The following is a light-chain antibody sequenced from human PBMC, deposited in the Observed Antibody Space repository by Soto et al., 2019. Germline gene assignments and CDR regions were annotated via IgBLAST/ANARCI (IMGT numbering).Light chain of an antibody. CDR2: EVS. J-gene: IGLJ2*01. CDR3: SSYTSSNTLV. V-gene: IGLV2-14*01. CDR1: SSDVGGYNH. Sequence: QSVLTQPASVSGSPGQSITISCTGTSSDVGGYNHVSWYQQHPGKAPKLLIYEVSYRPSGVSNHFSASKSGNTASLTVSGLQAEDEAEYYCSSYTSSNTLVFGGGTKLTVL.